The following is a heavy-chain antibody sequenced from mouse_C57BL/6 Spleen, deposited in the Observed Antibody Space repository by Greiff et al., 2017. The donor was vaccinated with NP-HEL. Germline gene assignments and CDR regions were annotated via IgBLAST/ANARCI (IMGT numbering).Heavy chain of an antibody. CDR3: ARTPYYGSRGYFDY. CDR2: INYDGSST. J-gene: IGHJ2*01. Sequence: EVQLVESEGGLVQPGSSMKLSCTASGFTFSDYYMAWVRQVPEKGLEWVANINYDGSSTYYLDSLKSRFIISRDNAKNILYLQMSSLKSEDTATYYCARTPYYGSRGYFDYWDQGTTLTVSS. CDR1: GFTFSDYY. D-gene: IGHD1-1*01. V-gene: IGHV5-16*01.